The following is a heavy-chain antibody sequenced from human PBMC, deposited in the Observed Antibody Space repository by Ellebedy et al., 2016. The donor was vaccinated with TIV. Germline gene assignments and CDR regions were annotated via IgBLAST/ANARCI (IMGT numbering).Heavy chain of an antibody. CDR1: GFTFTTYA. J-gene: IGHJ4*02. Sequence: PGGSLRLSCAASGFTFTTYAMHWVRQAPGKGLEWVAVISYDGSNKYYADSVKGRFTISRDNSKNTLYLQMNSLRAEDTAVYYCAKSTSGWWVFDYWGQGTLVTVSS. CDR3: AKSTSGWWVFDY. CDR2: ISYDGSNK. V-gene: IGHV3-30*07. D-gene: IGHD6-19*01.